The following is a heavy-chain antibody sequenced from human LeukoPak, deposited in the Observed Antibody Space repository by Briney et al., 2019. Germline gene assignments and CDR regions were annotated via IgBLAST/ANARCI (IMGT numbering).Heavy chain of an antibody. Sequence: ASVKVSCKASGYTFTSYAMNWVRQAPGQGLGWMGWINTNTGNPTYAQGFTGRFVFSLDTSVSTAYLQISSLRAEDTAVYYCARGVGGGLLWFGEHFDYWGQGTLVTVSS. CDR3: ARGVGGGLLWFGEHFDY. CDR1: GYTFTSYA. CDR2: INTNTGNP. D-gene: IGHD3-10*01. J-gene: IGHJ4*02. V-gene: IGHV7-4-1*02.